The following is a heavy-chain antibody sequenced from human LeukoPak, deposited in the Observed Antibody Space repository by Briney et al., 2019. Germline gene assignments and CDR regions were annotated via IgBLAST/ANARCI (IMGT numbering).Heavy chain of an antibody. CDR2: MNRNSGNT. CDR1: GYTFTSYD. CDR3: ARGIVLWFGESDYYYYYMDV. J-gene: IGHJ6*03. Sequence: ASVKVSCTASGYTFTSYDINWVRQATGQGLEWMGWMNRNSGNTGYAQKFKGRVTMTRNTSISTAYMELSSLRSEDTAVYYCARGIVLWFGESDYYYYYMDVWGKGTTVTVSS. D-gene: IGHD3-10*01. V-gene: IGHV1-8*01.